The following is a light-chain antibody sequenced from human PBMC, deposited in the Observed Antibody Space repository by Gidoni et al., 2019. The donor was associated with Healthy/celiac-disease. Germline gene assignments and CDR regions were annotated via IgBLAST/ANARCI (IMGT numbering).Light chain of an antibody. V-gene: IGKV4-1*01. Sequence: DIVMTQSPASLPVSLVERATINCKSSQSVLYSSNNKNYLAWYQQKPGQPPKLLIYWASTRESGVPDRFSGSGYGTDFTLTISSLQAEDVAVYYCQKYYSTHTFGQGTKLEIK. CDR1: QSVLYSSNNKNY. J-gene: IGKJ2*01. CDR2: WAS. CDR3: QKYYSTHT.